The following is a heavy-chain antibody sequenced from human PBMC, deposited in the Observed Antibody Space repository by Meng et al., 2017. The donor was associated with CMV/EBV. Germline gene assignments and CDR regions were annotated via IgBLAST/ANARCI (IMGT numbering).Heavy chain of an antibody. CDR1: GFTFSDYY. J-gene: IGHJ6*02. CDR3: ARDIPLARASAAIAPRKIYYGMDV. D-gene: IGHD2-2*02. CDR2: ISSSGSTI. V-gene: IGHV3-11*01. Sequence: GESLKTSCAASGFTFSDYYMSWIRQAPGKLLEWVSYISSSGSTIYYADSVKGRFTISRDNAKNSLYLQMNSLRAEDTAVYYCARDIPLARASAAIAPRKIYYGMDVWGQGTTVTVSS.